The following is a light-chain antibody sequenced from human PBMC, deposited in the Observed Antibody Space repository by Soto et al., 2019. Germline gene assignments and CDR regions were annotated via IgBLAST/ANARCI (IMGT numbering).Light chain of an antibody. Sequence: ILLTQSPGTLSSPPVERAPLSCRASHTIISHYLAWYQQKPGQAPRLLIFSTSKRATGIPDRFSGSGSGTDFTLTINRLETEDFAVYYCQQYGSSPRPTFGGGTKVDIK. CDR1: HTIISHY. J-gene: IGKJ4*01. CDR3: QQYGSSPRPT. CDR2: STS. V-gene: IGKV3-20*01.